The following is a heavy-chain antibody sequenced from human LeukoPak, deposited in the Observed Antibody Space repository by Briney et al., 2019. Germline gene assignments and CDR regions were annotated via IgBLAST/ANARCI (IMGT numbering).Heavy chain of an antibody. CDR1: GFTFSSYG. CDR3: ARRAYNWGAFDI. Sequence: GGSLRLSCAASGFTFSSYGMHWVRQAPGKGLEWVALISYDGSNKYYADSVKGRFTISRDNSKNTLYLQMNSLRAEDTAVYYCARRAYNWGAFDIWGQGTMVTVSS. J-gene: IGHJ3*02. V-gene: IGHV3-30*03. CDR2: ISYDGSNK. D-gene: IGHD5-24*01.